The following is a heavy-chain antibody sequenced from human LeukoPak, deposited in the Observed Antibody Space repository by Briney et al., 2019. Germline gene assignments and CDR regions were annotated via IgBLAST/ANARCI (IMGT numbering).Heavy chain of an antibody. CDR2: INHSGST. J-gene: IGHJ5*02. V-gene: IGHV4-34*01. CDR3: ARAYYDYVWGSYRS. CDR1: GGSFSGYY. D-gene: IGHD3-16*02. Sequence: PSETLSLTCAVYGGSFSGYYWSWIRQPPGKGLEWIGEINHSGSTNYNPSLKSRGTISVDTSKNQFSLKLSSVTAADTAVYYCARAYYDYVWGSYRSWGQGTLVTVSS.